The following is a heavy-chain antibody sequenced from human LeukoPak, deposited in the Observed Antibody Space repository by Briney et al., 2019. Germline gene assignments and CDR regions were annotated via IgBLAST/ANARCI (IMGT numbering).Heavy chain of an antibody. CDR3: ARGGYSYGYSWFDP. CDR2: IYSGGST. CDR1: GFSVRSHY. D-gene: IGHD5-18*01. Sequence: GVSLTLSYAASGFSVRSHYMSWLHQAPGDGREWASVIYSGGSTYYADSVKGRFTISRDNSKNTLYLQMNSLRAEDTAVYYCARGGYSYGYSWFDPWGQGALVTVSS. J-gene: IGHJ5*02. V-gene: IGHV3-66*02.